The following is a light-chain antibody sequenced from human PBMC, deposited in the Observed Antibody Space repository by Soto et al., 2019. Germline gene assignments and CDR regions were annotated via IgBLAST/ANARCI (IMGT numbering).Light chain of an antibody. CDR3: QQYDNLPRT. CDR2: DAS. V-gene: IGKV1-33*01. Sequence: DIQMTQSQSSLSASVGDRVTITCQASQDISNYLNWYQQKPGKAPKLLIYDASNLETGVPSRFSGSRSGTDFTFTISSLQPEDIATYYCQQYDNLPRTFGQGTKLEIK. CDR1: QDISNY. J-gene: IGKJ2*01.